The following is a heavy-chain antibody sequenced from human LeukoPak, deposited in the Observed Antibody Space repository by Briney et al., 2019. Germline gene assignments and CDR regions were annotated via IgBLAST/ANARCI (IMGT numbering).Heavy chain of an antibody. J-gene: IGHJ4*02. V-gene: IGHV4-39*07. CDR2: IYYRGTT. Sequence: SETLSLTCTVSGGSISSSPYYWGWIRQPPGKGLEWIGSIYYRGTTHYNPSLESRVTISVDTSKNQFSLKLSSVTAADTAVYYCARDLHLLNYYDSSGYYQDYWGQGTLVTVSS. CDR1: GGSISSSPYY. CDR3: ARDLHLLNYYDSSGYYQDY. D-gene: IGHD3-22*01.